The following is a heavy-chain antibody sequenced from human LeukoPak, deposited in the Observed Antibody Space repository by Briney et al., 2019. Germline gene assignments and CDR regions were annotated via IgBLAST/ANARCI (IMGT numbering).Heavy chain of an antibody. CDR1: GFTFNNYA. V-gene: IGHV3-30*04. CDR2: IASDGRTT. CDR3: ARAAEASCSGTSCYRYFHH. Sequence: GGSLRLSCSASGFTFNNYAMHWVRQAPGLGLEWVAVIASDGRTTYYADSVSGRFTISRDNSNNALSLQMNSLSADDTAVYYCARAAEASCSGTSCYRYFHHWGQGTLVSVSS. D-gene: IGHD2-2*01. J-gene: IGHJ1*01.